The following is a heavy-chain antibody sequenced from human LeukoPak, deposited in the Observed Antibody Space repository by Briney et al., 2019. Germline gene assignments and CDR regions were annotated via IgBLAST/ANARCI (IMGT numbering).Heavy chain of an antibody. J-gene: IGHJ6*02. CDR2: IKQDGSEK. D-gene: IGHD1-26*01. Sequence: SGGSLRLSCAASGFTFSSYWMSWVRQAPGKGLEWVANIKQDGSEKYYVDSVEGRFTISRDNAKNSLYLQMNSLRAEDTAVYYCARDKSGRSYWGFYYYYYGMDVWGQGTTVTVSS. V-gene: IGHV3-7*03. CDR3: ARDKSGRSYWGFYYYYYGMDV. CDR1: GFTFSSYW.